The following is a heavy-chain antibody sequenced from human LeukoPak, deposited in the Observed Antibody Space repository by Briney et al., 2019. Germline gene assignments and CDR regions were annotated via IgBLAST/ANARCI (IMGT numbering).Heavy chain of an antibody. Sequence: GSLRLSCAASGFTFSSYAMSWVRQPPGKGLEWVSAISGSGGSTYYAESVKGRFTISRDNSKHTLYLEMNSLRAVDTAVYYCAKDFFDSSSCYYFDYWGQGTLVTVSS. D-gene: IGHD2-2*01. CDR1: GFTFSSYA. J-gene: IGHJ4*02. CDR3: AKDFFDSSSCYYFDY. V-gene: IGHV3-23*01. CDR2: ISGSGGST.